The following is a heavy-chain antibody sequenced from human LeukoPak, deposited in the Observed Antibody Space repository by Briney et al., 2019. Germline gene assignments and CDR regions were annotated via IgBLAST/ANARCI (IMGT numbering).Heavy chain of an antibody. CDR2: INPNSGGT. CDR3: ARAEDAFDI. J-gene: IGHJ3*02. Sequence: ASVKVSCTASGYTFTANYMHWVRQAPGQGLEWMGWINPNSGGTNYAQKFQGRVTMTRDTSISTAYMELSRLTSDDTAVYYCARAEDAFDIWGQGTMVTVSS. V-gene: IGHV1-2*02. CDR1: GYTFTANY.